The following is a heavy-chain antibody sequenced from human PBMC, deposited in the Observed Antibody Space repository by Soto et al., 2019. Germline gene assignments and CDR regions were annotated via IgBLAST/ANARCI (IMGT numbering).Heavy chain of an antibody. D-gene: IGHD3-9*01. CDR2: INHRGST. CDR1: GGSFSGYY. V-gene: IGHV4-34*01. Sequence: SETLSLTCAVYGGSFSGYYWSWIRQPPGKGLEWIGEINHRGSTNYNPSLKSRVTISIDTSKNQFSLKLSSVTAADTAMYYCARIDRGDVWGQGTTVTVSS. J-gene: IGHJ6*02. CDR3: ARIDRGDV.